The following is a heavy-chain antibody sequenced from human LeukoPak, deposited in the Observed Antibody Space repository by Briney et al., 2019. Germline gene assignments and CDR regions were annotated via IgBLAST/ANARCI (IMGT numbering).Heavy chain of an antibody. V-gene: IGHV3-30*01. CDR1: GFTFSSYA. CDR3: ARDLANSGYDLFDY. CDR2: ISYDGSNK. Sequence: GRSLRLSCAASGFTFSSYAMHWVRQAPGKGLEWAAVISYDGSNKYYADSVKGRFTISRDNSKNTLYLQMNSLRAEDTAVYYCARDLANSGYDLFDYWGQGTLVTVSS. J-gene: IGHJ4*02. D-gene: IGHD5-12*01.